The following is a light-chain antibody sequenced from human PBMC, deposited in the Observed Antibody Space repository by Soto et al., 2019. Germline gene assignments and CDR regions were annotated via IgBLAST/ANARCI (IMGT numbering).Light chain of an antibody. Sequence: IQMTQSPSSLSASVGDRVTISCRASQDIRNDLGGYQQKPGKAPKLLSYAGFSLQSVVPSRFSGSGSGTDFPLTISSLQPEDFATYYCLQHYNFPFTFGQGTKLQIK. CDR1: QDIRND. CDR3: LQHYNFPFT. CDR2: AGF. J-gene: IGKJ2*01. V-gene: IGKV1-6*01.